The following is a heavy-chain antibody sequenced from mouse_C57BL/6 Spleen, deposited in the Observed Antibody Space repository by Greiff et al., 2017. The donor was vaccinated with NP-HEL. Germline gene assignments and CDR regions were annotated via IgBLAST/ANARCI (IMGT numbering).Heavy chain of an antibody. J-gene: IGHJ4*01. CDR1: GYTFTSYD. V-gene: IGHV1-85*01. D-gene: IGHD4-1*01. CDR2: IYPRDGST. Sequence: QVQLQQSGPELVKPGASVKLSCKASGYTFTSYDINWVKQRPGQGLEWIGWIYPRDGSTTYNEKFKGKATLTVDTSSSTAYMELHSLTSEDSAVYFCATGTDYYAMDYWGQGTSVTVSS. CDR3: ATGTDYYAMDY.